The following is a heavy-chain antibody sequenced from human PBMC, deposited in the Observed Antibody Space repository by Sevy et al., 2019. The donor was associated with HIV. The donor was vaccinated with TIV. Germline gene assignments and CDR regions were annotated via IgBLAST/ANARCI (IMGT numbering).Heavy chain of an antibody. D-gene: IGHD3-22*01. J-gene: IGHJ1*01. CDR3: ARGRDDSSGQGFQH. CDR1: GFTFRRYY. V-gene: IGHV3-7*01. CDR2: IKQDGSEK. Sequence: GGSLRLSCVASGFTFRRYYMSWVRQAPGKGLEWVANIKQDGSEKYYVDSVKGRFTISRDNAKNSLYLHMNSLGAEDTAVYSCARGRDDSSGQGFQHWGQGTLVTVSS.